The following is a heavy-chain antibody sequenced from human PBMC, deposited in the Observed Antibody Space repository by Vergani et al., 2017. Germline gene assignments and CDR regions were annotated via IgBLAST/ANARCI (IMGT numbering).Heavy chain of an antibody. J-gene: IGHJ4*02. V-gene: IGHV3-23*01. CDR3: AREERSNTSPFVGD. Sequence: EVHLLDSGGGHVEAGVSLRLPCVASGLTFSNSAMSWVRQTSGKGLEWVSAISGHGDRTYYADSVKGRFTISRDNSKNTVYLQMNSLKAEDRATYYCAREERSNTSPFVGDWGQGTLVTV. D-gene: IGHD2/OR15-2a*01. CDR2: ISGHGDRT. CDR1: GLTFSNSA.